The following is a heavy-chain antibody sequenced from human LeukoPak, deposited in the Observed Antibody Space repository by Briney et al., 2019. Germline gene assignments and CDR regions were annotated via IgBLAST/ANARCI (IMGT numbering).Heavy chain of an antibody. CDR1: GGTFSNYA. CDR3: ARGGYYGSGSYRILTYYYYYYMDV. Sequence: GSSVKVSCKASGGTFSNYAISWVRQAPGQGLEWMGGIIPIFGTANYAQKFQGRVTITRNTSISTAYMELSSLRSEDTAVYYCARGGYYGSGSYRILTYYYYYYMDVWGKGTTVTVSS. V-gene: IGHV1-69*05. D-gene: IGHD3-10*01. CDR2: IIPIFGTA. J-gene: IGHJ6*03.